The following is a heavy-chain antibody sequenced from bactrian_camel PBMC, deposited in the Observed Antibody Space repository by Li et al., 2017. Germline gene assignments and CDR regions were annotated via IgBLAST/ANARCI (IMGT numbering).Heavy chain of an antibody. CDR2: IIHDSSKT. CDR3: AAGRLRNGYCYSLLNRLAYNN. Sequence: HVQLVESGGGSVQAGGSLRLSCVCSGFTFSAHHMSWVRQAPGKGPEWVSTIIHDSSKTYYPSSVKGRFTISRDNAKNTVYLRMNSLKSEDTGMYYCAAGRLRNGYCYSLLNRLAYNNWGQGTQVTVS. CDR1: GFTFSAHH. D-gene: IGHD2*01. V-gene: IGHV3-2*01. J-gene: IGHJ4*01.